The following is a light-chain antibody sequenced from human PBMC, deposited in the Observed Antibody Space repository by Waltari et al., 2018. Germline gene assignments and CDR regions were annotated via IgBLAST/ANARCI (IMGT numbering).Light chain of an antibody. J-gene: IGKJ2*03. CDR1: ENVNNY. Sequence: DIQMTQSPSSLSASVGDRVTITCRASENVNNYLNWYQQKPGKAPKLMIYKASTLQSGVPSRFCGSGSGTDYTFTISSLQSEDVATYYCQHGYGTPYSFGHGTKVEIK. CDR2: KAS. CDR3: QHGYGTPYS. V-gene: IGKV1-39*01.